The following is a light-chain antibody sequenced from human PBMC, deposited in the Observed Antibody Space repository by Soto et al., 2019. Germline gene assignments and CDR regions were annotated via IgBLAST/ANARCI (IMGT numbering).Light chain of an antibody. CDR2: GVS. CDR3: QQYCSAPDT. J-gene: IGKJ2*01. Sequence: EIVLTQSPGTLSLSPGERATLSCRTSQTIWNNNLAWFQQRPGQAPRLLIFGVSSRVAGIPDRFRCSGSGTDFTLTIDRLEPEDFALYFCQQYCSAPDTFGQGTKLEIK. CDR1: QTIWNNN. V-gene: IGKV3-20*01.